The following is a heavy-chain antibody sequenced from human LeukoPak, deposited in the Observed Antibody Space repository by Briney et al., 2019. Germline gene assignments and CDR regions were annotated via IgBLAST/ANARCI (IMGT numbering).Heavy chain of an antibody. CDR1: GFVLSNYA. CDR3: AKHPQGAAGAHFDY. V-gene: IGHV3-23*01. J-gene: IGHJ4*02. Sequence: GGSLRLSCAASGFVLSNYAMSWVRQAPGKGLEWVSTISASGSRTYYTDFVKGRFSISRDNSRNTMYLQMNSLRAEDTAIYYCAKHPQGAAGAHFDYWGQGTLVTVSS. CDR2: ISASGSRT. D-gene: IGHD6-13*01.